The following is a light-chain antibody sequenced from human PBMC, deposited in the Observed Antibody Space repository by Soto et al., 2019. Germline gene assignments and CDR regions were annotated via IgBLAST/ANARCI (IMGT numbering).Light chain of an antibody. CDR2: KAS. CDR1: QTISSW. V-gene: IGKV1-5*03. CDR3: QQYNSYSEA. J-gene: IGKJ1*01. Sequence: DIQMTQSPSTMSGSVGDRVTITCRASQTISSWLAWYQQKPGKAPKLLLYKASTLKSGVPSRFSGSGSGTEFTLTISSLQPDDFATDYCQQYNSYSEAFGQGTKVDLK.